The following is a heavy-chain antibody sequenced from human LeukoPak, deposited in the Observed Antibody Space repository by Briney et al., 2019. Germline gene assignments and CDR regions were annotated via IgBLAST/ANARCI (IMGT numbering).Heavy chain of an antibody. V-gene: IGHV1-69*13. CDR3: ARVHYDILTGSLEYYYYYGMDV. J-gene: IGHJ6*02. CDR1: GGTFSSYA. CDR2: IIPIFGTA. D-gene: IGHD3-9*01. Sequence: SVKVSCKASGGTFSSYAISWVRQAPGQGLEWMGGIIPIFGTANYAQKFQGRVTITADESTSTAYVELSSLRSEDTAVYYCARVHYDILTGSLEYYYYYGMDVWGQGTTVTVSS.